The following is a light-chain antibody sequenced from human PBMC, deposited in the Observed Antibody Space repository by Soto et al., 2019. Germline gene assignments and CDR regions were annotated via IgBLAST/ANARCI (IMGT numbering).Light chain of an antibody. CDR2: GNS. CDR1: SSNIGAGYD. CDR3: QSYDSSLSGWV. Sequence: QAVVTQPPSVSGAPGQRVTISCTGSSSNIGAGYDVHWYQQVPGTAPKLLIYGNSNRPSGVPDRFSGSKSGTSASLAITGLRAEDEADYDCQSYDSSLSGWVFGGGTKLTVL. J-gene: IGLJ3*02. V-gene: IGLV1-40*01.